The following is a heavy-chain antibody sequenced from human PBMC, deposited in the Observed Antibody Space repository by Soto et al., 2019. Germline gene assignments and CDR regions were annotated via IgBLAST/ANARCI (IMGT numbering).Heavy chain of an antibody. D-gene: IGHD4-4*01. V-gene: IGHV3-53*01. J-gene: IGHJ3*01. Sequence: ESGGGLIQPGGSLRLSCAVSGLTVSGKKYVAWVRQAPGKGLEWVSGFYDLDGTYYADSLKGRFTTSGDSSRTIVYLQMNGLRPEDTAVYYCATWHLQEHAYDVWGQGTTVTVSS. CDR1: GLTVSGKKY. CDR2: FYDLDGT. CDR3: ATWHLQEHAYDV.